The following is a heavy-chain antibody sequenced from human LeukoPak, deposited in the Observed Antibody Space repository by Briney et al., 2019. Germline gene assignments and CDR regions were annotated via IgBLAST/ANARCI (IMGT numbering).Heavy chain of an antibody. D-gene: IGHD4-17*01. Sequence: GGSLRLSCAASGFTFSSYAMSWVRQAPGKGLEWVSAISGSGGSTYYADSVKGRFTISRDTSKNTLYLQMNSLRAEDTAVYYCAKDRDGDYQKIDYWGQGTLVTVSS. CDR1: GFTFSSYA. CDR3: AKDRDGDYQKIDY. J-gene: IGHJ4*02. CDR2: ISGSGGST. V-gene: IGHV3-23*01.